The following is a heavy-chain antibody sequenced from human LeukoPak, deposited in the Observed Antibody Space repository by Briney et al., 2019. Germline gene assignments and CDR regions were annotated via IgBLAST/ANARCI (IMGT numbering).Heavy chain of an antibody. CDR3: ARVGKDSSSWYLMNYYYYYYMDV. V-gene: IGHV4-59*01. D-gene: IGHD6-13*01. Sequence: SETLSLTCTVSGGSISSYYWSWIRQPPGKGLEWIGYIYYSGSTNYNPSLKSRVTISVDTSKNQFSLKLSPVTAADTAVYYCARVGKDSSSWYLMNYYYYYYMDVWGKGTTVTISS. CDR2: IYYSGST. CDR1: GGSISSYY. J-gene: IGHJ6*03.